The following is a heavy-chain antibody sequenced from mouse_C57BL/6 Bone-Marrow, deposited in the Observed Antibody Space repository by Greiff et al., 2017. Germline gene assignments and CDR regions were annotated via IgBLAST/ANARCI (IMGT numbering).Heavy chain of an antibody. CDR2: IYPRSGNT. Sequence: QVQLQQSGAELARPGASVKLSCKASGYTFTSYGISWVKQRTGQGLEWIGEIYPRSGNTYYNEQFKGKATLTADKSSSTAYMELRSLTSEDSAVYFCARSYGSSEFAYWGEGTLVTVAA. CDR1: GYTFTSYG. CDR3: ARSYGSSEFAY. V-gene: IGHV1-81*01. J-gene: IGHJ3*01. D-gene: IGHD1-1*01.